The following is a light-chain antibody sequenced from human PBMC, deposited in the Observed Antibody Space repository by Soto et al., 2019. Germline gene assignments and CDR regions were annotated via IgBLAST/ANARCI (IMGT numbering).Light chain of an antibody. CDR2: AAS. CDR1: QGIGVY. J-gene: IGKJ4*01. Sequence: DIQMTQSPSSLSASLGDRVTITCRASQGIGVYLAWFQQKPGKVPKLLIYAASALQSGVPSRFSGSGSGTDLTLTISSLQPEDFATYYCQKYNSAPLTVGGGTKVDIK. CDR3: QKYNSAPLT. V-gene: IGKV1-27*01.